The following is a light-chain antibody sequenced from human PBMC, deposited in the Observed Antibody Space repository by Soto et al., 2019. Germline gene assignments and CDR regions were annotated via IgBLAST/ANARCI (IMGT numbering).Light chain of an antibody. V-gene: IGKV3-11*01. CDR2: DAS. J-gene: IGKJ5*01. CDR1: QSVSSY. CDR3: QQRSNWPSIT. Sequence: EIVLTQSSSTLSLSPGERATLSCGASQSVSSYLAWYQQKPGQAPRLLIYDASNRATGIPARFSGSGSGTDFTLTINSLEPQDSAVYYCQQRSNWPSITFGQGTRLEIK.